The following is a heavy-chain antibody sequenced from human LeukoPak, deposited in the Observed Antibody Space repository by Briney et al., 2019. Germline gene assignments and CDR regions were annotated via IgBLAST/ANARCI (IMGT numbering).Heavy chain of an antibody. V-gene: IGHV4-39*07. CDR3: ARDRELGY. CDR1: GGSISSTSYY. J-gene: IGHJ4*02. D-gene: IGHD3-10*01. CDR2: IYLSGST. Sequence: SETLSLTCTVSGGSISSTSYYWGWIRQPPGKGLEWIASIYLSGSTNCNPSLKSRVTISVDTSKNQFSLKLSSVTAADTAVYYCARDRELGYWGQGILVTVSS.